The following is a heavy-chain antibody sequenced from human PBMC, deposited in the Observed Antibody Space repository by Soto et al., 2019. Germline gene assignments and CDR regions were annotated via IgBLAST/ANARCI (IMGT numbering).Heavy chain of an antibody. CDR1: GFTFSSYA. CDR3: AKGGYDFWSGYYPDYGMDV. D-gene: IGHD3-3*01. Sequence: GGSLRLSCAASGFTFSSYAMSWVRQAPGKGLEWVSAISGSGGNTYYADSVKGRFTISRDNSKNTLYLQMNSLRAEDTAVYYCAKGGYDFWSGYYPDYGMDVWGQGTTVTVSS. V-gene: IGHV3-23*01. J-gene: IGHJ6*02. CDR2: ISGSGGNT.